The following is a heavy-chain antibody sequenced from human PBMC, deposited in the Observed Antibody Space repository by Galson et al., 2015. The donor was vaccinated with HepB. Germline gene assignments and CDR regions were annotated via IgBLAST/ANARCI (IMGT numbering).Heavy chain of an antibody. Sequence: SLRLSCAASGFTFSGSAIHWVRQASGKGPEWVGRIRSKASDYATAYAASLKGRFTISRYDSDNTAYLQMNSLKTEDTAVYYCTRRYSSSSKGFDYWGRGTRVTVSS. CDR2: IRSKASDYAT. CDR3: TRRYSSSSKGFDY. V-gene: IGHV3-73*01. D-gene: IGHD6-6*01. CDR1: GFTFSGSA. J-gene: IGHJ4*02.